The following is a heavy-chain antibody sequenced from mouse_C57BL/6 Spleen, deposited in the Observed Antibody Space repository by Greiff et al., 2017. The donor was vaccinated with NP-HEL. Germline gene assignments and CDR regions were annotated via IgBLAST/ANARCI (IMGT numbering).Heavy chain of an antibody. D-gene: IGHD2-4*01. J-gene: IGHJ4*01. V-gene: IGHV1-52*01. CDR3: ARGDYDYDGYYAMDY. CDR2: IDTSDSET. Sequence: VQLQQSGAELVRPGSSVKLSCKASGYTFTSYWMHWVKQRPIQGLEWIGNIDTSDSETHYNQKFKDKATLTVDKSSSTSYMQLSSLTSEDSAVYYCARGDYDYDGYYAMDYWGQGTSVTVSS. CDR1: GYTFTSYW.